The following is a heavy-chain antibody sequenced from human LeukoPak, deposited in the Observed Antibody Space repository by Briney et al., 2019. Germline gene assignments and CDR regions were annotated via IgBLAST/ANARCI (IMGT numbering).Heavy chain of an antibody. CDR2: IYYSGST. CDR1: GGSISSSSHY. D-gene: IGHD2-2*01. J-gene: IGHJ5*02. CDR3: ARQPAANNWFDP. V-gene: IGHV4-39*01. Sequence: SETLSLTCTVSGGSISSSSHYWGWIRQPPGKGLEWIGSIYYSGSTYYNPSLKSRVTISVDTSKNQFSLKLSSVTAADTAVYYCARQPAANNWFDPWGQGTLVTVSS.